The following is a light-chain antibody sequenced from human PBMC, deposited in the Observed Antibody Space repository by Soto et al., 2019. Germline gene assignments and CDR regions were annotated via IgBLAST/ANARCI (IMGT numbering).Light chain of an antibody. V-gene: IGKV1-5*01. CDR2: DAS. CDR1: QSIGSW. J-gene: IGKJ3*01. Sequence: DIQMTQSPSTLSASVGDRVTITCRASQSIGSWLAWYQQKPGKAPKLLIYDASSLQSGVPSRFSGSGSGPEFTLTISSLQPDDFATYYCQQYNSYPIFTFGPGTKVDIK. CDR3: QQYNSYPIFT.